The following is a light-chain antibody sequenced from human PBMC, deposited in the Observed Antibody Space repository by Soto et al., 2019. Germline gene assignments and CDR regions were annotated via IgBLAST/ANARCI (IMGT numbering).Light chain of an antibody. V-gene: IGKV3-20*01. CDR2: GAS. J-gene: IGKJ1*01. CDR3: QQYGSSRGT. Sequence: EIVLTQSPGTLSLSPGERATLSWRASQSVSSSYLAWYQQKPGQAPRLXIYGASSRATGIPDRFSGSVSGTDGTLTLSRLEPEDGEVYYGQQYGSSRGTFGQGTKVDIK. CDR1: QSVSSSY.